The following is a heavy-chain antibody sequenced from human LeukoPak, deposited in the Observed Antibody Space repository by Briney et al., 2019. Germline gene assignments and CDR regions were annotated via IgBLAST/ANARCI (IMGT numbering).Heavy chain of an antibody. V-gene: IGHV3-21*01. CDR3: ARDRFHYYDSSGPADY. CDR1: GFTFSSYS. CDR2: ISSSSSYV. D-gene: IGHD3-22*01. Sequence: GGSLRLSCAASGFTFSSYSMNWVRQAPGKRLEWVSSISSSSSYVYYADSVKGRFTISRDNAKNSLYLQMNSLRAEDTAVYYCARDRFHYYDSSGPADYWGQGTLVTVSS. J-gene: IGHJ4*02.